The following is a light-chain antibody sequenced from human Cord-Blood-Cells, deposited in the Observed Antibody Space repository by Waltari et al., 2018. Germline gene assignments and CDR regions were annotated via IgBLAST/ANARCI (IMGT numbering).Light chain of an antibody. J-gene: IGLJ3*02. CDR1: SSTVDCSNY. CDR3: SSYTSSSTWV. Sequence: QSALTPPAPVPGSPGQSITTSCTGTSSTVDCSNYLSWYQQTPGKAPKLIIYYVSNRPSVVSNRVSGSKSGNTASLTISGLQAEDEADYYCSSYTSSSTWVFGGGTKLTVL. V-gene: IGLV2-14*03. CDR2: YVS.